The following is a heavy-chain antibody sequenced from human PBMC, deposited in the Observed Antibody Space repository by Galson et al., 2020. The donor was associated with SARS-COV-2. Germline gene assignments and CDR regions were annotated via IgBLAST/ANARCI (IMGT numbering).Heavy chain of an antibody. CDR3: ARDVSGGASDI. CDR2: ISHDGRIE. V-gene: IGHV3-30*04. D-gene: IGHD1-26*01. CDR1: GFTFTNYA. Sequence: GGSLRLSCAASGFTFTNYAILWVRQAPGKGLEWVAVISHDGRIEVYADSVKGRFTISRDNSENMLFLQMDSLRADDTAVYYCARDVSGGASDIWGQGTMVTVSS. J-gene: IGHJ3*02.